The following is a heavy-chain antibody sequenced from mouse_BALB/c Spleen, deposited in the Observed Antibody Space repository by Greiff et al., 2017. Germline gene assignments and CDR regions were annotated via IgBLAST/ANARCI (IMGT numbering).Heavy chain of an antibody. J-gene: IGHJ4*01. CDR2: IDPANGNT. D-gene: IGHD2-14*01. CDR3: ARYDYYAMDY. V-gene: IGHV14-3*02. Sequence: EVQLQQSGAELVKPGASVKLSCTASGFNIKDTYMYWVKQRPEQGLEWIGRIDPANGNTKYDPKFQGKATITADTSSNPAYLQLSILTPEDTASYYCARYDYYAMDYWGQGTSVTVSS. CDR1: GFNIKDTY.